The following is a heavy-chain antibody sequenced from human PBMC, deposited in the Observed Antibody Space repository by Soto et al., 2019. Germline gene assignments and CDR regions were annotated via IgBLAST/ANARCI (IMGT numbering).Heavy chain of an antibody. J-gene: IGHJ6*03. V-gene: IGHV3-9*01. CDR3: AKDGKSHYSNYVPRYYYYYMDV. CDR2: ISWNSGSI. Sequence: PGGSLRLSCAASGFTFDDYAMHWVRQAPGKGLEWVSGISWNSGSIGYADSVKGRFTISRDNAKNSLYLQMNSLRAEDTALYYCAKDGKSHYSNYVPRYYYYYMDVWGKGTTVTVSS. CDR1: GFTFDDYA. D-gene: IGHD4-4*01.